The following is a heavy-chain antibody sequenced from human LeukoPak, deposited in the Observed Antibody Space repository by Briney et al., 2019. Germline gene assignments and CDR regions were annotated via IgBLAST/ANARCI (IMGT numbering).Heavy chain of an antibody. D-gene: IGHD2-21*02. CDR2: IYYSGST. Sequence: PSETLSLTCTVSGGSISSYYWSWIRQPPGKELEWIGYIYYSGSTNYNPSLKSRVTISVDTSKNQFSLKLSSVTAADTAVYYCAREHSSSSVVTAISDAFDIWGQGTMVTVSS. CDR1: GGSISSYY. CDR3: AREHSSSSVVTAISDAFDI. V-gene: IGHV4-59*01. J-gene: IGHJ3*02.